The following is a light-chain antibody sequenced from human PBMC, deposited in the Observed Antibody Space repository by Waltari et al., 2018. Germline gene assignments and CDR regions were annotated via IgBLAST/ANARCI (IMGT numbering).Light chain of an antibody. CDR2: AAS. CDR1: QGIRNH. V-gene: IGKV1-6*01. CDR3: LQDYDYPLT. J-gene: IGKJ4*01. Sequence: AIQMTQSPSSLPASVGDRVTITCRASQGIRNHLGWYQQKPGKVPKLLIYAASTLQSAVPSRFSGSGSGTDFTLTISSLQPEDFVSYYCLQDYDYPLTFGGGTKVEI.